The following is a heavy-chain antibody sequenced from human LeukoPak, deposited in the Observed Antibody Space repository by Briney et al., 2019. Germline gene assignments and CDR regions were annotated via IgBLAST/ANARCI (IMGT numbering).Heavy chain of an antibody. V-gene: IGHV1-18*01. CDR2: ISAYNGNT. J-gene: IGHJ3*02. CDR3: ARDGWELPPEVDAFDI. D-gene: IGHD1-26*01. Sequence: ASVKVSCKASGYTFTSYGISWVRQAPGQGLEWMGWISAYNGNTNYAQKLQGRVTMTTDTSTSTAYMELRSLRSDDTAVYYCARDGWELPPEVDAFDIWGQGTMVTVSS. CDR1: GYTFTSYG.